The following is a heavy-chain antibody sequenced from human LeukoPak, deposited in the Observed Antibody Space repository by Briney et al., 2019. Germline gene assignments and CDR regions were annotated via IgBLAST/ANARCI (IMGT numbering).Heavy chain of an antibody. CDR2: IKQDGTEK. V-gene: IGHV3-7*01. CDR3: ARRGKVSSSTDV. CDR1: GFTFSSYW. J-gene: IGHJ6*02. Sequence: GGSLRLSCAASGFTFSSYWMSWVRQAPGKGLEWAANIKQDGTEKYYVDSVKGRFTISRDNAKTSLYLQMNSLRAEDTAVYFCARRGKVSSSTDVWGQGTTVTVSS. D-gene: IGHD6-6*01.